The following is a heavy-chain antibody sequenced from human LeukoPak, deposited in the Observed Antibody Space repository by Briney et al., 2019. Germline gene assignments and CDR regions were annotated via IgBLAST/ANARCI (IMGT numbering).Heavy chain of an antibody. CDR3: AKGDKELVFKRGKGGFDP. CDR2: ISYDGSNK. V-gene: IGHV3-30*18. CDR1: GFTFSSYG. J-gene: IGHJ5*02. D-gene: IGHD3-3*01. Sequence: GRSLRLSCAASGFTFSSYGMHWVRQAPGKRLEWVAVISYDGSNKYYADSVKGRFTISRDNSKNTLYLQMNSLRAEDTAVYYCAKGDKELVFKRGKGGFDPWGQGTLVTVSS.